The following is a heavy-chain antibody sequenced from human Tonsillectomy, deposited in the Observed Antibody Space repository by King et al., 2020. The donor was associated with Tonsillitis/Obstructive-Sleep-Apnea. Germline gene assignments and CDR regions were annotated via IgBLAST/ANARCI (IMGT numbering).Heavy chain of an antibody. CDR1: AFTFSDYY. CDR3: VSASYSRSSLGYYYYMDV. D-gene: IGHD6-6*01. J-gene: IGHJ6*03. V-gene: IGHV3-11*05. Sequence: VQLVESGGGLVKPGGSLRLSCAASAFTFSDYYMSWIRQAPGKGLEWVSYISSSSSYTNYADSVKGRFTISRDNAKNSLYLQMNSLRAEDTAVYYCVSASYSRSSLGYYYYMDVWGKGTTVTVSS. CDR2: ISSSSSYT.